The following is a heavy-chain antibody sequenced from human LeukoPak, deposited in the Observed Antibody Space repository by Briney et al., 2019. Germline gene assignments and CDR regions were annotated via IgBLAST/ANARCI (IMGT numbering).Heavy chain of an antibody. CDR1: GYTFTSYD. CDR3: ARGTGLLWFGESLPFDY. CDR2: INPNSGGT. D-gene: IGHD3-10*01. J-gene: IGHJ4*02. V-gene: IGHV1-2*02. Sequence: ASVKVSCNASGYTFTSYDINWVRQATGQGLEWMGWINPNSGGTNYAQKFQGRVTMTRDTSISTAYMELSRLRSDDTAVYYCARGTGLLWFGESLPFDYWGQGTLVTVSS.